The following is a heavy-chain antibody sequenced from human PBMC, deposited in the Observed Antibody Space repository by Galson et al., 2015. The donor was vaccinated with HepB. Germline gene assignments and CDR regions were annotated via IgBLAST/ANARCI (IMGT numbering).Heavy chain of an antibody. Sequence: SLRLSCAASGFTFGDYAMSWFRQAPGKGLEWVGFIRSKAYGGTTEYAASVKGRFTISRDDSKSIAYLQMNSLKTEDTAVYYCTRERLLWFGELLSLDVWGKGTTVTVSS. D-gene: IGHD3-10*01. CDR2: IRSKAYGGTT. V-gene: IGHV3-49*03. CDR3: TRERLLWFGELLSLDV. J-gene: IGHJ6*04. CDR1: GFTFGDYA.